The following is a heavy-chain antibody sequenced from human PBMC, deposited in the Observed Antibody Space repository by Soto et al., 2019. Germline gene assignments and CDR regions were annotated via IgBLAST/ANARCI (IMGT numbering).Heavy chain of an antibody. V-gene: IGHV4-59*01. J-gene: IGHJ4*02. CDR1: GGSISSYY. CDR3: ARGGRSSWYPYFDY. Sequence: KPSETLSLTCTVSGGSISSYYWSWIRQPPGKGLEWIGYIYYSGSTNYNPSLKSRVIISVDTSKNQFSLKLSSVTAADTAVYYCARGGRSSWYPYFDYWGQGTLVTVSS. CDR2: IYYSGST. D-gene: IGHD6-13*01.